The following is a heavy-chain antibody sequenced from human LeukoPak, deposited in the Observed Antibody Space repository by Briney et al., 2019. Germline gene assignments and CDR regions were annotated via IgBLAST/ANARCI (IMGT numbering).Heavy chain of an antibody. CDR1: GGSFSHYY. D-gene: IGHD4-17*01. V-gene: IGHV4-59*01. CDR3: AREDPQTTVPEGMDV. Sequence: PSETLSLTCTVSGGSFSHYYWSWIRQSPGKGLEWIGYIYYSGTTNYNPSLKSRVTISVDTSRNQFSLQLRSVTAADTAVYYCAREDPQTTVPEGMDVWGQGTTVIVSS. CDR2: IYYSGTT. J-gene: IGHJ6*02.